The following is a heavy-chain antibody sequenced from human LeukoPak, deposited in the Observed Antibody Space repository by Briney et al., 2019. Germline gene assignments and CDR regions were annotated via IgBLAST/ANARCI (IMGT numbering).Heavy chain of an antibody. D-gene: IGHD6-13*01. Sequence: ASVKVSCKASGYTFTGYYMHWVRQAPGQGLEWMGWINPNSGGTNYAQKFQGRVTMTRDTSISTAYMELSRLRSDNTAVYYCARDRIAAAGINYYYYYMDVWGKGTTVTVSS. V-gene: IGHV1-2*02. J-gene: IGHJ6*03. CDR2: INPNSGGT. CDR1: GYTFTGYY. CDR3: ARDRIAAAGINYYYYYMDV.